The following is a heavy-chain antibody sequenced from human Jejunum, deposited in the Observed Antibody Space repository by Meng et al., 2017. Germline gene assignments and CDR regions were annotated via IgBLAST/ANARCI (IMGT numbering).Heavy chain of an antibody. J-gene: IGHJ6*02. CDR3: VRARVTGNKDFRVGGTDV. Sequence: GGSLRLSCAASGFMLSAYAIHWVRQAPGKGLEWVTLISYDGSDKNYADSVKGRFTISRDNSKNTLDLQMNSLRVEDTAIYYCVRARVTGNKDFRVGGTDVWGQGTTVTVSS. V-gene: IGHV3-30*01. CDR1: GFMLSAYA. D-gene: IGHD3-16*01. CDR2: ISYDGSDK.